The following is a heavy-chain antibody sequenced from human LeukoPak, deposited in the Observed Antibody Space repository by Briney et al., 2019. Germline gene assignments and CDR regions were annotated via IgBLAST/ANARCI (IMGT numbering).Heavy chain of an antibody. D-gene: IGHD4-17*01. Sequence: GGSLRLSCVASGFTFEAYAMHWVRQAPGKGLEWVSGISWNSGSIGYADSVKGRFTISRDNAKNSLYLQMNSLRAEDTALYYCAKEGGFMTAVTTGGYFDYWGQGTLVTVSS. CDR2: ISWNSGSI. J-gene: IGHJ4*02. CDR3: AKEGGFMTAVTTGGYFDY. CDR1: GFTFEAYA. V-gene: IGHV3-9*01.